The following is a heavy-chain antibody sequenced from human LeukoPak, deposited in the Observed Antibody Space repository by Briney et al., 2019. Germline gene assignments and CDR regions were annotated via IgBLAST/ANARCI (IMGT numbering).Heavy chain of an antibody. Sequence: TGGSLRLSCAASGLTFSGYDMHWVRQAPGKGPEWVAVMSYGGQNERYADSVKGRFTISRDNSKNTLYLQMNSLRAEDTAVYYCAKLPGWELLLLWFDPWGQGTLVTVSS. CDR3: AKLPGWELLLLWFDP. CDR2: MSYGGQNE. CDR1: GLTFSGYD. D-gene: IGHD1-26*01. V-gene: IGHV3-30*18. J-gene: IGHJ5*02.